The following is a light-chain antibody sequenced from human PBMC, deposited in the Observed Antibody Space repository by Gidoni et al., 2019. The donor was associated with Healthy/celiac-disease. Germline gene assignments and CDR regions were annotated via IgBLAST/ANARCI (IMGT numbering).Light chain of an antibody. V-gene: IGKV1-39*01. CDR2: AAS. Sequence: QMPRPPSSLSASVGDRVTITCRASQSISSYLNWYQQKPGKAPKLLIYAASSLQSGVPSRFSGSGSGTDFTLTISSLQPEDFATYYCQQSYSTPGTFGQGTKLEIK. CDR1: QSISSY. CDR3: QQSYSTPGT. J-gene: IGKJ2*01.